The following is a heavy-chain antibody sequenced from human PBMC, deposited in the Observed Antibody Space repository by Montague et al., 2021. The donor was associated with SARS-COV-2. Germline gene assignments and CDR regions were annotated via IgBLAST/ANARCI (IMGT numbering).Heavy chain of an antibody. V-gene: IGHV4-39*01. CDR1: GGSITVSRYD. CDR2: VHYTGTT. CDR3: ARHRANAGSFDI. Sequence: SETLSLTCTVSGGSITVSRYDWGWIRQPPGKGLEWIGSVHYTGTTSYNASLKSRLTISVDTSENQFSLKMTSETASDTAVYYCARHRANAGSFDIWGQGTRVTVSS. J-gene: IGHJ3*02. D-gene: IGHD1-1*01.